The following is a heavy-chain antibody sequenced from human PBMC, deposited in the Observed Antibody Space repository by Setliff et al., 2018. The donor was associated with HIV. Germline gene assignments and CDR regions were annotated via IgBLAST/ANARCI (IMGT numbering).Heavy chain of an antibody. CDR2: IRYDGSNK. Sequence: GGSLRLSCAASGFTFSNYGMYWVRQAPGKGLEWVTFIRYDGSNKYNADSVKGRFTTARDNSKNTLYLQMNSLRAEDTAVYYCARGSSGWGMEYYYYMDVWGKGTTVTVSS. CDR3: ARGSSGWGMEYYYYMDV. J-gene: IGHJ6*03. CDR1: GFTFSNYG. V-gene: IGHV3-30*02. D-gene: IGHD6-19*01.